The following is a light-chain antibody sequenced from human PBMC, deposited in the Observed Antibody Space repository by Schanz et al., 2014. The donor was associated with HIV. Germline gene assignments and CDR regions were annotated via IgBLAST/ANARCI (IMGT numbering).Light chain of an antibody. J-gene: IGKJ4*01. Sequence: DIVMTQSPDSLAVSLGERATINCRSSQSILYNSNNKNYLAWYQQKPGQPPNLLIYWASTRESGVPDRFSGGGSGTDFTLTISSLQAEDVAVYYCQQYFTTPLTFGGGTKVEI. CDR3: QQYFTTPLT. V-gene: IGKV4-1*01. CDR1: QSILYNSNNKNY. CDR2: WAS.